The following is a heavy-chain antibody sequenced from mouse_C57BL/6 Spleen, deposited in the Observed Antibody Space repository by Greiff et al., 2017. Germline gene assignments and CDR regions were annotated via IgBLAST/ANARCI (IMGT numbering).Heavy chain of an antibody. V-gene: IGHV1-26*01. Sequence: EVQLQQSGPELVKPGASVKISCKASGYTFTDYYMNWVKQSHGKSLELIGDINPNNGGTSYNQPFKGKATLSVDKSSSTAYMELRSLTSEDEAVYDCARQGYSKGDYYAMDYWGQGTSVTVSS. D-gene: IGHD2-5*01. J-gene: IGHJ4*01. CDR1: GYTFTDYY. CDR3: ARQGYSKGDYYAMDY. CDR2: INPNNGGT.